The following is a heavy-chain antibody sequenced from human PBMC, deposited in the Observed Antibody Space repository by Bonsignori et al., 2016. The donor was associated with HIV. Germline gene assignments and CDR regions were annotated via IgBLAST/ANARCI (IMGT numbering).Heavy chain of an antibody. D-gene: IGHD2-21*01. CDR3: AKDRLAYCGGSSCSYFDS. Sequence: VRQAPGKGLEWVASTPNDGSNKYYVDSVKGRFIITRDNSQNTLYLHMNSLSAEDTAMYYCAKDRLAYCGGSSCSYFDSWGLGTLVTVSS. CDR2: TPNDGSNK. J-gene: IGHJ4*02. V-gene: IGHV3-30*02.